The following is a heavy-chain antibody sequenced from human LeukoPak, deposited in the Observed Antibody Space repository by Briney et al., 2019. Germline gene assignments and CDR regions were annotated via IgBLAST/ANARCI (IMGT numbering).Heavy chain of an antibody. D-gene: IGHD2-15*01. V-gene: IGHV4-39*01. CDR2: TDYSGTT. CDR3: ARHSGGSYAFAFDI. CDR1: GGPISTSYF. Sequence: SETLSLTCTVSGGPISTSYFWGWVRQPPGKGLEWIGTTDYSGTTYYNPSLKSRVTISVDTSKNQFSLKLTSVTAPDTAVYYCARHSGGSYAFAFDIWGQGTMFTVSS. J-gene: IGHJ3*02.